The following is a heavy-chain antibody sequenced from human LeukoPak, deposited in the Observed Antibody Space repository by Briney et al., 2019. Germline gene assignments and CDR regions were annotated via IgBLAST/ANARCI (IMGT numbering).Heavy chain of an antibody. CDR1: GFTFSSYG. CDR3: VRGGESTWS. J-gene: IGHJ5*02. CDR2: ISYDGSNK. V-gene: IGHV3-30*03. D-gene: IGHD2-15*01. Sequence: GGSLRLSCAASGFTFSSYGMHWVRQAPGKGLEWVAVISYDGSNKYYADSVKGRFTISRDNSKNTLYLQMNSLRAEDTAVYYCVRGGESTWSWGQGTLVTVSS.